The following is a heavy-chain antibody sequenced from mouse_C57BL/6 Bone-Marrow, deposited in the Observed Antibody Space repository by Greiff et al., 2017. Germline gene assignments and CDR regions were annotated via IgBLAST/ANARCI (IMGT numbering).Heavy chain of an antibody. CDR1: GYTFTSYT. CDR2: INPSSGYT. Sequence: QVHVKQSGAELARPGASVKMSCKASGYTFTSYTMHWVKQRPGQGLEWIGYINPSSGYTKYNQKFKDKATLTADKSSSTAYMQLSSLTSEDSAVYYCARGYYGSSRFAYWGQGTLVTVSA. D-gene: IGHD1-1*01. CDR3: ARGYYGSSRFAY. V-gene: IGHV1-4*01. J-gene: IGHJ3*01.